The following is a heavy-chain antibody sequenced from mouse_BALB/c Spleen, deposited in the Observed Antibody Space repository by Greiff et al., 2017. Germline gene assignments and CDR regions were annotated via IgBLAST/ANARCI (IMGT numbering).Heavy chain of an antibody. CDR2: INPSNGGT. J-gene: IGHJ4*01. CDR3: ARGGAAYYGTNYYAMDY. Sequence: QVHVKQPGAELVKPGASVKLSCKASGYTFTSYWMHWVKLRPGQGFEWIGEINPSNGGTSYNQKFKGKATLTVDKSSSTAFMHLNSLTSEDSAVYYCARGGAAYYGTNYYAMDYWGQGTSVTVSS. CDR1: GYTFTSYW. D-gene: IGHD2-10*01. V-gene: IGHV1S81*02.